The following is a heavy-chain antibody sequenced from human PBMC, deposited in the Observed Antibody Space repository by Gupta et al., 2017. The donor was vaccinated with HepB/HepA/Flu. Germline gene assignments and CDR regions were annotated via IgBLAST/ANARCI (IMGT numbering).Heavy chain of an antibody. CDR3: AKDLHGWSAMYV. J-gene: IGHJ6*03. CDR2: IGSDLRT. D-gene: IGHD3-3*01. Sequence: EVRLLESVGGLVQPGGSLRPSCAVSGVTFGCHAMPWVRQAPGKGPEWVSGIGSDLRTHYADSVKGRFTISRDMSKNTLYLEMHRLRVEDTAIYYCAKDLHGWSAMYVWGKGTTVTVSS. CDR1: GVTFGCHA. V-gene: IGHV3-23*01.